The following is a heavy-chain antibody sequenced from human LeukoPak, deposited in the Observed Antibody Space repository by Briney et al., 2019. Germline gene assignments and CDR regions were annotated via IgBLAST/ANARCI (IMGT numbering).Heavy chain of an antibody. D-gene: IGHD3-10*01. CDR1: GYTFTGYY. CDR3: ARKRSGEPLWFGELFWFDP. Sequence: ASVKVSCKASGYTFTGYYMHWVRQATGQGLEWMGWMNPNSGNTGYAQKFQGRVTMTRNTSISTAYMELSSLRSEDTAVYYCARKRSGEPLWFGELFWFDPWGQGTLVTVSS. J-gene: IGHJ5*02. V-gene: IGHV1-8*02. CDR2: MNPNSGNT.